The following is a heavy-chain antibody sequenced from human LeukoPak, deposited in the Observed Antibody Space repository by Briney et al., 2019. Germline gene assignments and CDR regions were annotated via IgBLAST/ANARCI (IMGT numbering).Heavy chain of an antibody. V-gene: IGHV1-8*01. J-gene: IGHJ3*02. CDR2: MNPNSGNT. CDR3: ARVSAFGGVIVLVRDAFDI. CDR1: GYTFTSYN. D-gene: IGHD3-16*02. Sequence: ASVKVSCKASGYTFTSYNINWVREATGQGLEWMGWMNPNSGNTSYAQKFQGRVTMTRNTSISTAYMELSSLRSEDTAVYYCARVSAFGGVIVLVRDAFDIWGQGTVVTVSS.